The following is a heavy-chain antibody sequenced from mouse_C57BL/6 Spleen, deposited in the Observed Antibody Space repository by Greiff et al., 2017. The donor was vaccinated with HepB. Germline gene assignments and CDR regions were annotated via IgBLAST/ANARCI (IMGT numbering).Heavy chain of an antibody. CDR1: GFTFSNYW. Sequence: EVKLVESGGGLVQPGGSMKLSCVASGFTFSNYWMNWVRQSPEKGLEWVAQIRLKSDNYATHYAESVKGRFTISRYDSKSSVYLQMNNLRAEDTGIYYCTGGYYYGSSYVWFAYWGQGTLVTVSA. CDR2: IRLKSDNYAT. J-gene: IGHJ3*01. D-gene: IGHD1-1*01. CDR3: TGGYYYGSSYVWFAY. V-gene: IGHV6-3*01.